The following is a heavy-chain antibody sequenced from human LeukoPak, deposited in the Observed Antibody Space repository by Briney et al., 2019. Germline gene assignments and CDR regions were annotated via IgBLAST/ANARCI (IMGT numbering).Heavy chain of an antibody. CDR2: INPSSGDI. J-gene: IGHJ4*02. Sequence: ASVKVSCKASVYTFTGYYIHWVRQAPGQGLEWVGRINPSSGDINIAQKFRGRATMTRDTSISADYMELRSLRSDDTALYYCARGAAVGQTRDYWGQGTPVTVSS. CDR3: ARGAAVGQTRDY. D-gene: IGHD6-13*01. CDR1: VYTFTGYY. V-gene: IGHV1-2*06.